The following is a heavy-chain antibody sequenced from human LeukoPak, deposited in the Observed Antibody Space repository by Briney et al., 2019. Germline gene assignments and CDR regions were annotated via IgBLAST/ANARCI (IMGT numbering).Heavy chain of an antibody. CDR2: IYPGDSDT. CDR1: GYSFTSYW. J-gene: IGHJ3*02. CDR3: ARPRRYFDWLFDAFDI. D-gene: IGHD3-9*01. Sequence: GESLKISCKGSGYSFTSYWIGWVRQMPGKGLEWMGIIYPGDSDTRYSPSFQGQVTISADKSISTAYLQWSSLKASDTATYYCARPRRYFDWLFDAFDIWGQGTMVTVSS. V-gene: IGHV5-51*01.